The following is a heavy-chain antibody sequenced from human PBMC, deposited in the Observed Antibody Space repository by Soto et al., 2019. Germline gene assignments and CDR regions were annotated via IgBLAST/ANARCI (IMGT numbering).Heavy chain of an antibody. CDR1: GYTFINFD. Sequence: QVQLVQSGAEVKEPGASVRVSCKASGYTFINFDISWVRQAAGQGLEWLGWMNPGSGKTGYASKLQGRVAMTRDVSTGTSHLELSSLTSDDTAIYYCARMASAGTLNLFDPWGQGTLVTVSS. J-gene: IGHJ5*02. CDR2: MNPGSGKT. CDR3: ARMASAGTLNLFDP. V-gene: IGHV1-8*02. D-gene: IGHD6-13*01.